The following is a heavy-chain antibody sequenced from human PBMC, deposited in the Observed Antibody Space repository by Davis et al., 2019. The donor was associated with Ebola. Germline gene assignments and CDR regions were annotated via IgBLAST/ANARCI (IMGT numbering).Heavy chain of an antibody. CDR2: INPNSGGT. J-gene: IGHJ4*02. CDR1: GYTFTSYY. CDR3: ARENVDTAMAYFDY. Sequence: ASVKVSCKASGYTFTSYYMHWVRQAPGQGLEWMGWINPNSGGTNYAQKFQGWVTMTRDTSISTAYMELRSLRSDDTAVYYCARENVDTAMAYFDYWGQGTLVTVSS. D-gene: IGHD5-18*01. V-gene: IGHV1-2*04.